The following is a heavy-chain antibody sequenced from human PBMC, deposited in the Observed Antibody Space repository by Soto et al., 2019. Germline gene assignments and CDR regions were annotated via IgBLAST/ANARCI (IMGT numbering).Heavy chain of an antibody. CDR2: IIPIFGTA. CDR3: ARDKALGVAATPYYYYVMDV. V-gene: IGHV1-69*01. D-gene: IGHD2-15*01. J-gene: IGHJ6*02. CDR1: GGTFSSYA. Sequence: QVQLVQSGAEVKKPGSSVKVSCKASGGTFSSYAISWVRQAPGQGLEWMGGIIPIFGTANYAQKFQGRVTITEDESTSTAYMELSSLRSEDTAVYYCARDKALGVAATPYYYYVMDVWGQGTTVTVSS.